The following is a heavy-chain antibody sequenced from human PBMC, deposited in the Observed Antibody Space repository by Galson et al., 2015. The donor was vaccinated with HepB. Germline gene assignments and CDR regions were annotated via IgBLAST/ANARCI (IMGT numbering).Heavy chain of an antibody. CDR2: IWYDGSNK. D-gene: IGHD2-8*01. J-gene: IGHJ6*02. CDR3: ARDRVYLFSYYYYYGMDV. CDR1: GFTFSSYG. Sequence: SLRLSCAASGFTFSSYGMHWVRQAPGKGLEWVAVIWYDGSNKYYADSVKGRFTISRDNSKNTLYLQMNSLRAEDTAVYYCARDRVYLFSYYYYYGMDVWGQGTTVTVSS. V-gene: IGHV3-33*01.